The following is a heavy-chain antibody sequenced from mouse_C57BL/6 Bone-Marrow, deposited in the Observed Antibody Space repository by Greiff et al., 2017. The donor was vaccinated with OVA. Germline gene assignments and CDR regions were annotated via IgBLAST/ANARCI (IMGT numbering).Heavy chain of an antibody. CDR3: ARAPNGYYVFHWYFDV. D-gene: IGHD2-3*01. V-gene: IGHV1-54*01. CDR2: INPGSGGT. J-gene: IGHJ1*03. CDR1: GYAFTNYL. Sequence: QVHVKQSGAELVRPGTSVKVSCKASGYAFTNYLIEWVKQRPGQGLEWIGVINPGSGGTNYNEKFKGKATLTADKSSSTAYMQLSSLTSEDSAVYFCARAPNGYYVFHWYFDVWGTGTTVTVSS.